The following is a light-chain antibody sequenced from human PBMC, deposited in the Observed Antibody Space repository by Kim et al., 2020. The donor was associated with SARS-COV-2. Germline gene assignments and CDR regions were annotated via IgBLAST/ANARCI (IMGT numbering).Light chain of an antibody. J-gene: IGKJ4*01. V-gene: IGKV3-11*01. CDR2: DAS. CDR3: QQRSYWPLT. Sequence: EIVLTQSPATLSLSPGERATLSCRASQSVGTYLAWYQQKPGQAPRLLIYDASSRATGIPARFGGSGSGTDFTLTISSLEPEDFAVYYCQQRSYWPLTFGGGTKVDIK. CDR1: QSVGTY.